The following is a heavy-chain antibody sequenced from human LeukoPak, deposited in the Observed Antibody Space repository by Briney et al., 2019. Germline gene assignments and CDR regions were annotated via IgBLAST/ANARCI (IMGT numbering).Heavy chain of an antibody. CDR1: GYTFTSYD. CDR2: MNPNSGNT. V-gene: IGHV1-8*01. CDR3: ARAGSSYYYYYMDV. D-gene: IGHD1-26*01. Sequence: ASVKVSCKASGYTFTSYDINWVRQATAQGLEWMGWMNPNSGNTGYAQKFQGRVTMTRNTSISTAYMELSSLRSEDTAVYYCARAGSSYYYYYMDVWGKGTTVTVSS. J-gene: IGHJ6*03.